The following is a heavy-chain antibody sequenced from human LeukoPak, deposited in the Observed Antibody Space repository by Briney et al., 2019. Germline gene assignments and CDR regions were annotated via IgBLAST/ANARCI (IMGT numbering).Heavy chain of an antibody. Sequence: SETLSLTCAVYGGSFSGYYWSWIRQPPGKGLEWIGEINHSGSTNYNPSLKSRVTISIDTSKNQFSLRLSSVTAADTAVYYCARQLMIDYYYYYYYMDVWGRGTTVTISS. J-gene: IGHJ6*03. V-gene: IGHV4-34*01. CDR2: INHSGST. CDR1: GGSFSGYY. CDR3: ARQLMIDYYYYYYYMDV. D-gene: IGHD3-22*01.